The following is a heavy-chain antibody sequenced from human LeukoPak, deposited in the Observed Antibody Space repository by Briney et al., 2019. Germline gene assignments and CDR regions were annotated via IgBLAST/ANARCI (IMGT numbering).Heavy chain of an antibody. CDR3: ARPIAVAGTGDFQH. Sequence: PGGSLRLSCTGSGFTFSTHAMTWVRQAPGKGPEWAASISGNGRSTYYSDSVRGRFTISRDNSRNTLYLQMNSLRVDDTAVYYCARPIAVAGTGDFQHWGQGTLVTVSS. V-gene: IGHV3-23*01. J-gene: IGHJ1*01. CDR2: ISGNGRST. CDR1: GFTFSTHA. D-gene: IGHD6-19*01.